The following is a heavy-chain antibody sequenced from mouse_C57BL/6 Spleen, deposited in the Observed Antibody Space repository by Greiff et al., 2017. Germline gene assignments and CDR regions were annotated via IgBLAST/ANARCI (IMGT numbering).Heavy chain of an antibody. V-gene: IGHV1-80*01. CDR2: IYPGDGDT. Sequence: QVQLKESGAELVKPGASVKISCKASGYAFSSYWMNWVKPRPGKGLEWIGQIYPGDGDTNYNGKFKGKATLTADKSSSTAYMQLSSLTSADSAVYFCARGEVLYFDVWGTGTTVTVSS. J-gene: IGHJ1*03. D-gene: IGHD1-3*01. CDR1: GYAFSSYW. CDR3: ARGEVLYFDV.